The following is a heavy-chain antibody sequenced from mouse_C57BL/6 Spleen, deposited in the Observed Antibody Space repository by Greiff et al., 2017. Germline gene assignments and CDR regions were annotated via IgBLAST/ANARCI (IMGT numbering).Heavy chain of an antibody. CDR2: IDPENGDT. J-gene: IGHJ3*01. V-gene: IGHV14-4*01. CDR1: GFNIKDDY. CDR3: TTKSFAY. Sequence: SGAELVRPGASVKLSCTASGFNIKDDYMHWVKQRPEQGLEWIGWIDPENGDTEYASKFQGKATITADTSSNTAYLQLSSLTSEDTAVYYCTTKSFAYWGQGTLVTVSA.